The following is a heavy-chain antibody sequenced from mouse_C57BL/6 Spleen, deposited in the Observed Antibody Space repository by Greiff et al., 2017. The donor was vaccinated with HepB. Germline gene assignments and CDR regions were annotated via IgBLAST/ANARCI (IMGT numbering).Heavy chain of an antibody. CDR3: ARWEDYYGSSLYFDY. Sequence: EVQLQQSGPELVKPGASVKISCKASGYTFTDYYMNWVKQSHGKSLEWIGDINPNNGGTSYNQKFKGKATLTVDKSSSTAYMELSSLTSEDSAVYYCARWEDYYGSSLYFDYWGQGTTLTVAS. V-gene: IGHV1-26*01. D-gene: IGHD1-1*01. CDR1: GYTFTDYY. J-gene: IGHJ2*01. CDR2: INPNNGGT.